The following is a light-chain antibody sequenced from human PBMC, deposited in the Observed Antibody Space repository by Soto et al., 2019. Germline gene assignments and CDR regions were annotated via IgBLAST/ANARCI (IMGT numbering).Light chain of an antibody. CDR1: DIARKT. CDR3: GSWDSSLSAYV. Sequence: SYELTQPPSVSVAPGQTARITCGGNDIARKTVHWYQQKPGQAPVLVVYDDDERPSGIPDRFSGSKSGTSATLGITGFQTGDRADYYCGSWDSSLSAYVFGTGTKVTVL. J-gene: IGLJ1*01. CDR2: DDD. V-gene: IGLV3-21*02.